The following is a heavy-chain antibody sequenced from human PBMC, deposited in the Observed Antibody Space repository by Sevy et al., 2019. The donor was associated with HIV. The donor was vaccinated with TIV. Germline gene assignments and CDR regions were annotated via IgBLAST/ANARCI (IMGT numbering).Heavy chain of an antibody. J-gene: IGHJ6*02. CDR3: AADTVTTYYYYYGMDV. CDR1: GFTFTSSA. CDR2: IVVGSGNT. Sequence: ASVNVSCKASGFTFTSSAVQWVRQARGQRLEWIGWIVVGSGNTNYAQKFQERVTITRDMSTSTAYMELSSLRSEDTAVYYCAADTVTTYYYYYGMDVWGQRTTVTVSS. D-gene: IGHD4-17*01. V-gene: IGHV1-58*01.